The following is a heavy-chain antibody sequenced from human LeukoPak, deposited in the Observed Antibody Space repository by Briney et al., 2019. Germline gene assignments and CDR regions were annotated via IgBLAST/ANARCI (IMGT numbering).Heavy chain of an antibody. CDR3: ARVYYSSSWSNYFDY. D-gene: IGHD6-13*01. V-gene: IGHV4-59*01. CDR1: GGSISSYY. J-gene: IGHJ4*02. Sequence: PSETLSLTCTVSGGSISSYYWSWIRQPPGKGLEWSGYIYYSGSTNYNPSLKSRVTISVDTSKNQFSLKLSSVTAADTAVYYCARVYYSSSWSNYFDYWGQGTLVTVSS. CDR2: IYYSGST.